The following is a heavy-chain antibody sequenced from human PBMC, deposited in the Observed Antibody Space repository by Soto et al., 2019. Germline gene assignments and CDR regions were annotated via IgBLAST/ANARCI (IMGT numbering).Heavy chain of an antibody. CDR1: GGSISSGDYY. CDR2: IYYSGST. V-gene: IGHV4-30-4*01. CDR3: ARGPGSGWYRDWFDP. J-gene: IGHJ5*02. D-gene: IGHD6-19*01. Sequence: PSETLSLTCTVSGGSISSGDYYWSWIRQPPGKGLEWIGYIYYSGSTYYNPSLKSRVTISVDTSKNQFSLKLSSVTAADTAVYYCARGPGSGWYRDWFDPWGQGTLVTVSS.